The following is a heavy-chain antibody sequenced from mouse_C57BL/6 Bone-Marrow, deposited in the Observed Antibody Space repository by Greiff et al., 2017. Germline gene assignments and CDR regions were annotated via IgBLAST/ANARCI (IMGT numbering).Heavy chain of an antibody. CDR1: GYTFTSYW. D-gene: IGHD1-1*01. CDR3: ARSQIYYYGSSYDFDY. Sequence: QVQLQQPGTELVKPGASVKLSCKASGYTFTSYWMHWVKQRPGQGLEWIGNINPNNGGTSYNQKFKGKATLTVNKSSSTAYMELRSLTSEDSAVYYCARSQIYYYGSSYDFDYWGQGTTLTVSS. CDR2: INPNNGGT. J-gene: IGHJ2*01. V-gene: IGHV1-53*01.